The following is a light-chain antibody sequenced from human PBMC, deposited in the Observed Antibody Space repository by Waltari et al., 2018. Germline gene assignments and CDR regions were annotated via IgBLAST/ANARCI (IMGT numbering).Light chain of an antibody. V-gene: IGLV2-23*02. CDR1: NSAIGQYDL. CDR2: EVT. J-gene: IGLJ3*02. CDR3: CSFTDTSIWV. Sequence: QSALTQPASVSGSPGQSITISCTGTNSAIGQYDLSPWYQQPPGKAPKLLIYEVTQRPSGVSNHFSGSKSGNTASLTISGLQPEDEANYYCCSFTDTSIWVFGGGTKLTVL.